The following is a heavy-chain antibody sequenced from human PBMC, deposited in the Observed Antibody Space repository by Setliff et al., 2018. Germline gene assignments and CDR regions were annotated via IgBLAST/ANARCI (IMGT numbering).Heavy chain of an antibody. D-gene: IGHD2-15*01. CDR2: IWDDGGNK. CDR3: ARTCSGSGCYAGLES. CDR1: GFTFSSYR. Sequence: PGGSLRLSCAASGFTFSSYRMHWVRQAPGKGLEWVAVIWDDGGNKYHAYSVKGRFTISRDNSKNTLYLQMNSPRPEDTAVYYCARTCSGSGCYAGLESWGQGTPVTVSS. V-gene: IGHV3-33*08. J-gene: IGHJ4*02.